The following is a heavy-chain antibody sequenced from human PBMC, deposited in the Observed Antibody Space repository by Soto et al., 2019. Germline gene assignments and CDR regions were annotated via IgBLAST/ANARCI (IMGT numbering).Heavy chain of an antibody. V-gene: IGHV3-23*01. CDR1: GFTFSSYA. CDR3: ARGSWAMVRGVIIVPARDNWFDP. CDR2: ISGSSGGT. J-gene: IGHJ5*02. D-gene: IGHD3-10*01. Sequence: GGSLRLSCAASGFTFSSYAMSWVRQAPGKGLEWVAAISGSSGGTYYADSVKGRFTISRDNSKNTLYLQMNSLRAEDTAVYYCARGSWAMVRGVIIVPARDNWFDPWGQGTLVTVSS.